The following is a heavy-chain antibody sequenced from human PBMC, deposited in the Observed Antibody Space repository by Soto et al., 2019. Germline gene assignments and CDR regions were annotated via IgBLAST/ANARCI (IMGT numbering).Heavy chain of an antibody. CDR3: ARIPHSIAVAGSIDY. Sequence: GGSLRLSCAASGFTVSSNYMSWVRQAPGKGLEWVSVIYSGGSTYYADSVKGRFTISRDNSKNTLYLQMNSLRAEDTAVYYCARIPHSIAVAGSIDYWGQGTLVTVSS. CDR1: GFTVSSNY. V-gene: IGHV3-66*01. J-gene: IGHJ4*02. D-gene: IGHD6-19*01. CDR2: IYSGGST.